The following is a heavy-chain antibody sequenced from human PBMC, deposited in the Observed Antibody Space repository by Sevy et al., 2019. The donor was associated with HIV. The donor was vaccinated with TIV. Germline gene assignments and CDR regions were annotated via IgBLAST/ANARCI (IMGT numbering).Heavy chain of an antibody. CDR3: AREERSGTTTSFDY. V-gene: IGHV3-33*01. Sequence: GGSLRLSCAASGFTFSDYGMHWVRQAPGKGLEWVAVIWSDGSNKYYGDSVKGRFTISRGSSKNTLFLQMNSLRVDDTAVYYCAREERSGTTTSFDYWGQGALVTVSS. CDR2: IWSDGSNK. CDR1: GFTFSDYG. J-gene: IGHJ4*02. D-gene: IGHD1-7*01.